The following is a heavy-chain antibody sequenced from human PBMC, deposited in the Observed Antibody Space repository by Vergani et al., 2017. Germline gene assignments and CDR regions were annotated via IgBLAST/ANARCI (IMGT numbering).Heavy chain of an antibody. CDR3: ARDRSYGRPSFDY. CDR1: GFTFSSYE. Sequence: EVQLVESGGGLVQPGGSLRLSCAASGFTFSSYEMNWVRQAPGKGLEWVSYISSSGGTIYYADSVKGRFTISRDNAKNSLYLQMDSLRAEDTAVYYCARDRSYGRPSFDYWGQGTLVTVSS. D-gene: IGHD5-18*01. CDR2: ISSSGGTI. J-gene: IGHJ4*02. V-gene: IGHV3-48*03.